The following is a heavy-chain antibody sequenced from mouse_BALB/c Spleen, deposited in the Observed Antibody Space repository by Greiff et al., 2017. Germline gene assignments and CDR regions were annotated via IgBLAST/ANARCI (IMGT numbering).Heavy chain of an antibody. CDR2: ISDGGSYT. V-gene: IGHV5-4*02. J-gene: IGHJ3*01. CDR3: ARDKLGPAY. Sequence: VQLKESGGGLVKPGGSLKLSCAASGFTFSDYYMYWVRQTPEKRLEWVATISDGGSYTYYPDSVKGRFTISRDNAKNNLYLQMSSLKSEDTAMYYCARDKLGPAYWGQGTLVTVSA. CDR1: GFTFSDYY. D-gene: IGHD3-1*01.